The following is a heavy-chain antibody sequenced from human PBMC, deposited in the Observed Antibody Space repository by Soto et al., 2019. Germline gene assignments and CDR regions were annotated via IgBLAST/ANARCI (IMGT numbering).Heavy chain of an antibody. D-gene: IGHD4-17*01. CDR1: GYTFTSYG. J-gene: IGHJ3*01. V-gene: IGHV1-18*01. Sequence: QVQLVQSGAEVKNPGASVKVSCQASGYTFTSYGVSWVRQAPGQGLEWLGWISTYNGNANYAQKFQDRVTLTADISTSTAYMDLGSLRSADTAVYYCARDLRSKYGDFDSFHVWGQGTMITVSS. CDR3: ARDLRSKYGDFDSFHV. CDR2: ISTYNGNA.